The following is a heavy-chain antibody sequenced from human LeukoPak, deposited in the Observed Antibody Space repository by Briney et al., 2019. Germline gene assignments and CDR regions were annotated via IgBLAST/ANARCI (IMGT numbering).Heavy chain of an antibody. D-gene: IGHD5-18*01. Sequence: GGSLRLSCAASGFTFSSYAMSWVRQAPGKGLEWVSGLSGSGGSTYYADSVKGRFTISRDNSKSTLYLQMNSLRAEDTAVYYCAKDRLAIQLWLNYFDYWGQGTLVTVSS. CDR1: GFTFSSYA. V-gene: IGHV3-23*01. CDR3: AKDRLAIQLWLNYFDY. J-gene: IGHJ4*02. CDR2: LSGSGGST.